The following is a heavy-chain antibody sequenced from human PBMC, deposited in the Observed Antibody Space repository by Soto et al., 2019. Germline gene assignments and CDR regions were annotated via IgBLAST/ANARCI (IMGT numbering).Heavy chain of an antibody. CDR1: GFTFDDYA. CDR3: AKDRGSGGYFDDFDI. Sequence: GGSLRLSCAASGFTFDDYAMHWVRQAPGKGLEWVSGISWNSGSIGYADSVKGRFTISRDNAKNSLYLQMNSLRAEDTALYYCAKDRGSGGYFDDFDIWGQGTMVTVSS. J-gene: IGHJ3*02. CDR2: ISWNSGSI. V-gene: IGHV3-9*01. D-gene: IGHD1-26*01.